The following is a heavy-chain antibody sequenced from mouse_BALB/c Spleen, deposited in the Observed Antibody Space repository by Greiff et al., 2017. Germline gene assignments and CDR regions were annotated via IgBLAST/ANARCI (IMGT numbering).Heavy chain of an antibody. CDR1: GYTFTSYY. Sequence: QVQLQQPGAELVKPGASVKLSCKASGYTFTSYYMYWVKQRPGQGLEWIGGINPSNGGTNFNEKFKSKATLTVDKSSSTAYMQLSSLTSEDSAVYYCTRRGSSPHYYAMDYWGQGTSVTVSS. CDR3: TRRGSSPHYYAMDY. J-gene: IGHJ4*01. V-gene: IGHV1S81*02. D-gene: IGHD1-1*01. CDR2: INPSNGGT.